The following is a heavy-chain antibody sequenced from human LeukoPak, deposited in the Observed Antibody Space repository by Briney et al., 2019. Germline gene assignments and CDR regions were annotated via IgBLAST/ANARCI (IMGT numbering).Heavy chain of an antibody. Sequence: ASVKVSRKASGGTFSSYAISWVRQAPGQGLEWMGGIIPIFGTANYAQKFQGRVTITADKSTSTAYMELSSLRSEDTAVYYCARGGDYCSSTSCYLWFDYWGQGTLVTVSS. D-gene: IGHD2-2*01. CDR2: IIPIFGTA. CDR1: GGTFSSYA. J-gene: IGHJ4*02. V-gene: IGHV1-69*06. CDR3: ARGGDYCSSTSCYLWFDY.